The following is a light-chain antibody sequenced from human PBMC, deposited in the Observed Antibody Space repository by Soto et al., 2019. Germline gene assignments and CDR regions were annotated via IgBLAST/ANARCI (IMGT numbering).Light chain of an antibody. V-gene: IGKV3-20*01. CDR1: QSVSSSY. CDR3: QQYGSWT. Sequence: EIVLTQSPGTLSLSPGERATLSCRASQSVSSSYLAWYQQKHGQAPRLLIYGASSRATGIPDRFSGSGSGTDFTLTISILELEDFAVYYCQQYGSWTFGQGTKVEIK. CDR2: GAS. J-gene: IGKJ1*01.